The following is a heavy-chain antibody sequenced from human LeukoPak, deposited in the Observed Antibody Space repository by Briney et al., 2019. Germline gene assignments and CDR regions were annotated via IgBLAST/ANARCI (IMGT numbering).Heavy chain of an antibody. CDR3: ARFRVSLLDW. CDR2: ISAYNGNT. Sequence: ASVKVSCKASGGSFSSYAISWVRQAPGQGLEWMGWISAYNGNTNYAQKLQGRVTMTTDTSTSTAYMELRSLRSDDTAVYYCARFRVSLLDWWGQGTLVTVSS. V-gene: IGHV1-18*01. CDR1: GGSFSSYA. J-gene: IGHJ4*02.